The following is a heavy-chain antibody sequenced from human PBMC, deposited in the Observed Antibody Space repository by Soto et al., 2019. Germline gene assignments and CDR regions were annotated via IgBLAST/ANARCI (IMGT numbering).Heavy chain of an antibody. CDR3: SKDVHSSSSYFDY. J-gene: IGHJ4*02. V-gene: IGHV3-23*01. Sequence: EVQLLESGGGLVQPGGSLRLSCAASGFTFSSYAMSWVRQAPGKGLEWVSAISGSGGSTYYADSVKGRFTLSRDNSKNTLYLQMNSLRAEDTAVYYCSKDVHSSSSYFDYWGQGTLVTVSS. D-gene: IGHD6-6*01. CDR1: GFTFSSYA. CDR2: ISGSGGST.